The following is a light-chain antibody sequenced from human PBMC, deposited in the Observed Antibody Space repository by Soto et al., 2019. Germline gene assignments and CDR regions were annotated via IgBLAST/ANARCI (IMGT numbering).Light chain of an antibody. V-gene: IGKV3-20*01. J-gene: IGKJ1*01. CDR3: QQYGGSPRT. Sequence: IVLTQSPDTLSLSPWEGATLSCRAGQSVGKSLAWYHQEPGQAPRLLIYGASTRATGIPDRFSGSGSGTDFTLTISRLEPEDFAVYYCQQYGGSPRTFGQGTKVDIK. CDR2: GAS. CDR1: QSVGKS.